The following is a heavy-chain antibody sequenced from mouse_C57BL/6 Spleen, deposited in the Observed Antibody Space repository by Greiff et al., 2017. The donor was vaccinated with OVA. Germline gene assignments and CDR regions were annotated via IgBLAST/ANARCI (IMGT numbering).Heavy chain of an antibody. CDR2: IDPEDGET. V-gene: IGHV14-2*01. Sequence: VQLQQSGAELVKPGASVKLSCTASGFNIKDYYMHWVKQRTEQGLEWIGRIDPEDGETKYAPNFQGKATITADTSSNTAYLQLSSLTSEDTAVYYCASWDEGFAYWGQGTLVTVSA. CDR3: ASWDEGFAY. CDR1: GFNIKDYY. D-gene: IGHD4-1*01. J-gene: IGHJ3*01.